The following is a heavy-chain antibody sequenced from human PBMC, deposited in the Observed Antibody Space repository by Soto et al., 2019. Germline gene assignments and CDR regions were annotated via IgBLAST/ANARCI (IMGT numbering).Heavy chain of an antibody. Sequence: PGGSLRLSCAASGFTFSSYAMHWVRQAPGKGLEWVAVISYDGSNKYYADSVKGRFTISRDNSKNTLYLQMNSLRAEDTAVYYCARSTREITVTTCMDVWGQGTTVTVSS. V-gene: IGHV3-30-3*01. D-gene: IGHD4-17*01. CDR1: GFTFSSYA. J-gene: IGHJ6*02. CDR3: ARSTREITVTTCMDV. CDR2: ISYDGSNK.